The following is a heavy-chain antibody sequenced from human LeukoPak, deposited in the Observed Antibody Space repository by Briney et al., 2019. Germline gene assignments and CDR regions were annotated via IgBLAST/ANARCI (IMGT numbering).Heavy chain of an antibody. V-gene: IGHV4-34*01. J-gene: IGHJ6*03. CDR1: GGSFSGYY. CDR3: ARHGSSGYRYYYYYYMDV. D-gene: IGHD3-22*01. CDR2: INHSGST. Sequence: SETLSLTCAVYGGSFSGYYWSWIRQPPGKGLEWIGEINHSGSTNYNPSLKSRVTISVDTSKNQFSLKLSSVTAADTAVYYCARHGSSGYRYYYYYYMDVWGKGTTVTDSS.